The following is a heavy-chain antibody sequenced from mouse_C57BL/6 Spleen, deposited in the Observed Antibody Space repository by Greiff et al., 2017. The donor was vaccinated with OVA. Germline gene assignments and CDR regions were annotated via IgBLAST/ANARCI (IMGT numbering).Heavy chain of an antibody. V-gene: IGHV6-3*01. CDR3: TTGPWYFDV. D-gene: IGHD4-1*01. Sequence: EVKVEESGGGLVQPGGSMKLSCVASGFTFSNYWMNWVRQSPEKGLEWVAQIRLKSDNYATHYAESVKGRFTISRDDSKSSVYLQMNNLRAEDTGIYYCTTGPWYFDVWGTGTTVTVSS. CDR1: GFTFSNYW. J-gene: IGHJ1*03. CDR2: IRLKSDNYAT.